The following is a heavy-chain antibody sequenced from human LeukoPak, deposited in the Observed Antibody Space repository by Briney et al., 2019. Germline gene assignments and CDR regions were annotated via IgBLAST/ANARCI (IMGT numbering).Heavy chain of an antibody. V-gene: IGHV3-23*01. CDR3: AKVDYWSPENYYDF. Sequence: PGGSLRLSCAASGFPFRSYAMTWVRQAPGKGLECVSVITDELDTYYADSVRDRFTISRDNSKNTVFLQMNSLRAEDTAIYYCAKVDYWSPENYYDFWGQGTLVTVSS. CDR2: ITDELDT. CDR1: GFPFRSYA. D-gene: IGHD1-1*01. J-gene: IGHJ4*02.